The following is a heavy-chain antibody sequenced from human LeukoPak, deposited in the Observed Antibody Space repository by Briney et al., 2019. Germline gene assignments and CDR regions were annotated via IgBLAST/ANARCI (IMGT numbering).Heavy chain of an antibody. CDR3: ARCRSSTSCLTDI. D-gene: IGHD2-2*01. CDR2: ISGSGGST. J-gene: IGHJ3*02. CDR1: GFTFSSYA. V-gene: IGHV3-23*01. Sequence: GALRLSCAASGFTFSSYAMSWVRQAPGKGLEWVSAISGSGGSTYYADSVKGRFTISRDNSKNTLYLQMNGLRAEDTAVYYCARCRSSTSCLTDIWGQGTMVTVSS.